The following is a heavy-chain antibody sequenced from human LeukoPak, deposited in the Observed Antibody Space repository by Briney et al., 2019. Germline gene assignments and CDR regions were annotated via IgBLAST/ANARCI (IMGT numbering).Heavy chain of an antibody. CDR2: IHSGGTI. V-gene: IGHV3-66*01. Sequence: GGSLRLSCEASGFTVSDYYMSWVRQAPGKGLEWVSLIHSGGTIYYTDSVKGRFTISRDNSKSTLYLQMNSLAIEDTAVYYCAFGRYPFDYWGQGTLVTVSS. D-gene: IGHD3-16*02. CDR3: AFGRYPFDY. CDR1: GFTVSDYY. J-gene: IGHJ4*02.